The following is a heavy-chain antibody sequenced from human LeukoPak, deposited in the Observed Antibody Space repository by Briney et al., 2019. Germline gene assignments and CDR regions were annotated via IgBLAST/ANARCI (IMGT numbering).Heavy chain of an antibody. CDR2: MFFSGTT. V-gene: IGHV4-59*11. J-gene: IGHJ4*01. Sequence: MSSESVSLTCTVSGDSLRSHFCSWVRQSPGQGLEWIANMFFSGTTNSNPALKRRVTMSVDTSTSQFSLKLTSATAADTAVYYCALQYRGHDSMGFFDHWGRGMLVTVSS. CDR3: ALQYRGHDSMGFFDH. D-gene: IGHD5-24*01. CDR1: GDSLRSHF.